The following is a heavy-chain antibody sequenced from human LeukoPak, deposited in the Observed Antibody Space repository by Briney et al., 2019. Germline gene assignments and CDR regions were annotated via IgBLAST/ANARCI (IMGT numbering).Heavy chain of an antibody. CDR1: GYSFTSYW. Sequence: GESLKISCKGSGYSFTSYWISWVRQMPGKGLEWMGRIDPSDSYTNYSPSFQGHVTISADKSISTAYLQRSSLKASDTAMYYCARHPRRVAATYYYYGMDVWGQGTTVTVSS. J-gene: IGHJ6*02. V-gene: IGHV5-10-1*01. CDR2: IDPSDSYT. CDR3: ARHPRRVAATYYYYGMDV. D-gene: IGHD2-15*01.